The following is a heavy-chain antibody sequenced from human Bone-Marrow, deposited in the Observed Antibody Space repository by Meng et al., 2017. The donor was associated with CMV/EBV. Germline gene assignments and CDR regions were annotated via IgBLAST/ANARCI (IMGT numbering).Heavy chain of an antibody. Sequence: GESLKISCAASGFTFSSYWMSWVRQAPGKGLEWVSGVSWNGSRTHYADSVKGRFIISRDNSRNFLYQQMNSLRPEDMAVYYCVRQHGPYYYGMDVWGQGTTVTVSS. CDR2: VSWNGSRT. CDR1: GFTFSSYW. J-gene: IGHJ6*02. CDR3: VRQHGPYYYGMDV. V-gene: IGHV3-19*01.